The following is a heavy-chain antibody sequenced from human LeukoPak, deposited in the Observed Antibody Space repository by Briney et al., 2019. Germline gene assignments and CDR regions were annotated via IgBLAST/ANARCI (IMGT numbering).Heavy chain of an antibody. J-gene: IGHJ4*02. V-gene: IGHV1-2*02. CDR1: GYTFTGYY. D-gene: IGHD3-10*01. Sequence: ASVKVSCKASGYTFTGYYMHWVRQAPGQGLEWMGWINPNSGGTNYAQKFQGRVTMTRDTSISTAYMELSRLRSDDTAVYYCARVRGQTDVLLWFGDPRFDYWGQGTLVTVPS. CDR2: INPNSGGT. CDR3: ARVRGQTDVLLWFGDPRFDY.